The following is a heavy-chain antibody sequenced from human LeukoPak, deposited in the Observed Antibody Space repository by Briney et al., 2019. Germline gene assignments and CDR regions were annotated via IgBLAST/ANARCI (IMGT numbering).Heavy chain of an antibody. Sequence: GGSLRLSCAASGFTFSTYAMSWVRQAPGKGLEWVSAISGSGGSSYYADSVKGRFTISRDNSKNTLYLQMNSLRAEDTAIYYCAKGGGLSSPIANWGQGTLVTVSS. CDR2: ISGSGGSS. D-gene: IGHD1-26*01. CDR3: AKGGGLSSPIAN. J-gene: IGHJ4*02. V-gene: IGHV3-23*01. CDR1: GFTFSTYA.